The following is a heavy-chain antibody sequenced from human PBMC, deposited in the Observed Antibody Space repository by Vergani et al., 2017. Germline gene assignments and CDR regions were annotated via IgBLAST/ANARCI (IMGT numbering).Heavy chain of an antibody. J-gene: IGHJ6*01. CDR3: ARHRGSGGFFPSTYFYGMDG. CDR2: IHHSGDT. Sequence: QVQLQESGPGLVKPSETLTLTCDVSDSSIMTNPYWGWFRQSPGKGLEWIGCIHHSGDTHYNSSLKSRVSISIVSSSKFSLSLTSVTAADTAIYYCARHRGSGGFFPSTYFYGMDGWGHGATVPVSS. V-gene: IGHV4-38-2*01. CDR1: DSSIMTNPY. D-gene: IGHD3-10*01.